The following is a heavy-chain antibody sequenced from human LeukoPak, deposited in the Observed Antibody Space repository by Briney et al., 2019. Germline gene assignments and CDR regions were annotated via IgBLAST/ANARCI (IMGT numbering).Heavy chain of an antibody. Sequence: SETLSLTCTVSGGSISSYYWSWIRQPPGKGLEWIGEINHSGSTNYNPSLKSRVTISVDTSKNQFSLKLSSVTAADTAVYYCARGGLRYFDWFPFDYWGQGTLVTVSS. CDR1: GGSISSYY. CDR3: ARGGLRYFDWFPFDY. J-gene: IGHJ4*02. CDR2: INHSGST. V-gene: IGHV4-34*01. D-gene: IGHD3-9*01.